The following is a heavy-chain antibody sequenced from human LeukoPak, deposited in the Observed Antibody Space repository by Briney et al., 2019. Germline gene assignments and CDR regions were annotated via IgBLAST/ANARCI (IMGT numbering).Heavy chain of an antibody. J-gene: IGHJ6*02. Sequence: GASVKVSCKASGYTFTSSYMHWVRQAPGQGLEWMGIINPSGGSTSYAQKFQGRVTMTGDTSTSTVYMELSSLRSEDTAVYYCARARGHGKQQLVPYYYYYYGMDVWGQGTTVTVSS. CDR1: GYTFTSSY. D-gene: IGHD6-13*01. CDR2: INPSGGST. CDR3: ARARGHGKQQLVPYYYYYYGMDV. V-gene: IGHV1-46*01.